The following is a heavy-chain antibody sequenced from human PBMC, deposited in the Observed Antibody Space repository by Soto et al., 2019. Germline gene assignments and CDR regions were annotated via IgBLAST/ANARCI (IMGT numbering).Heavy chain of an antibody. CDR3: ARKPPVVVAATELHY. Sequence: ASVKVSCKASGYTFTSYGISWVRQAPGQGLEWMGWISAYNGNTNYAQNFQGRVTMTRNTSISTAYMELSSLRSEDTAVYYCARKPPVVVAATELHYWGQGTLVTVSS. J-gene: IGHJ4*02. CDR1: GYTFTSYG. V-gene: IGHV1-18*01. CDR2: ISAYNGNT. D-gene: IGHD2-15*01.